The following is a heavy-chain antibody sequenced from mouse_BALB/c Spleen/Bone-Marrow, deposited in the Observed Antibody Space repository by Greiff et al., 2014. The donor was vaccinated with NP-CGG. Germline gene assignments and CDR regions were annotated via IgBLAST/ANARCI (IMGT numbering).Heavy chain of an antibody. Sequence: DVKLVESGPNLVKPGASVKISCKASGYSFTGYYMHWVKQSHGKSLEWIGRVNPNNDGTTYTQKFEGKAILTVDKSSSTAYMELRSLTSEDSAVYYCARRDYGDYWGQGTTLTVSS. J-gene: IGHJ2*01. D-gene: IGHD1-1*02. CDR3: ARRDYGDY. CDR2: VNPNNDGT. CDR1: GYSFTGYY. V-gene: IGHV1-18*01.